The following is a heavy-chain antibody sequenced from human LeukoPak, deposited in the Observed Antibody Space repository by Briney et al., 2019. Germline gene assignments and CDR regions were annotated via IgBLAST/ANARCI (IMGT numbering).Heavy chain of an antibody. CDR1: GYTFTSYD. J-gene: IGHJ5*02. V-gene: IGHV1-8*01. D-gene: IGHD2-15*01. CDR3: ARAGYCSGGSCYSGWFDP. CDR2: MNPNSGNT. Sequence: ASVTVSCTASGYTFTSYDINWVRQATGQGLEWMGWMNPNSGNTGYAQKFQGRVTMTRNTSISTAYMELSSLRSEDTAVYYCARAGYCSGGSCYSGWFDPWGQGTLVTVSS.